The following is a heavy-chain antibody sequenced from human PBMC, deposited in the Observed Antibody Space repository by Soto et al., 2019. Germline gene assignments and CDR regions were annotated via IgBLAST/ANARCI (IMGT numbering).Heavy chain of an antibody. Sequence: ASETLSLTCTVSGGSVSSGSYYWSWIRQPPGKGLEWIGYIYYSGSTNYNPSLKSRVTISVDTSKNQFSLKLSSVTAADTAVYYCARTMVGARAGYFDYWGRGTLVTVS. CDR3: ARTMVGARAGYFDY. V-gene: IGHV4-61*01. J-gene: IGHJ4*02. D-gene: IGHD1-26*01. CDR1: GGSVSSGSYY. CDR2: IYYSGST.